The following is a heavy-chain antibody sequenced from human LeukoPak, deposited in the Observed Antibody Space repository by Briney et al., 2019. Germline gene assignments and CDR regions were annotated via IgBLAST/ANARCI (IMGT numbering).Heavy chain of an antibody. CDR1: GYTFTSYY. D-gene: IGHD6-13*01. J-gene: IGHJ5*02. V-gene: IGHV1-46*01. Sequence: ASVKVSCKASGYTFTSYYMHWVRQAPGQGLEGMGIINPSGGSTSYAQKFQGRVTMTRDTSTSTVYMELSSLRSEDTAVYYCARAITLYSSSWKPGGNWFDPWGQGTLVTVSS. CDR3: ARAITLYSSSWKPGGNWFDP. CDR2: INPSGGST.